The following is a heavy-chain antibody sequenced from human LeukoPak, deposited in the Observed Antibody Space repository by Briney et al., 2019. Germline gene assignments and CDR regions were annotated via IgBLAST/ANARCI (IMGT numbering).Heavy chain of an antibody. CDR3: AKVCCSGGSCYPVDY. J-gene: IGHJ4*02. CDR2: MSYDGSNK. CDR1: GFTFSSYS. Sequence: GGSLRLSCAASGFTFSSYSMHWVRQAPGQGLEWVAVMSYDGSNKYYADSVKGRFTISRDNSKNTLYLQMHSLRAEDTAVYYCAKVCCSGGSCYPVDYWGQGTLVTVSS. V-gene: IGHV3-30*18. D-gene: IGHD2-15*01.